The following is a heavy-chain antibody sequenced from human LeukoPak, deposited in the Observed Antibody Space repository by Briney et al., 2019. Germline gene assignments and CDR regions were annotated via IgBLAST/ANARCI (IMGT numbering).Heavy chain of an antibody. V-gene: IGHV4-34*01. D-gene: IGHD3-9*01. J-gene: IGHJ4*02. Sequence: PSETLSLTCAVYGGSFSGYYRSWIRQPPGKGLEWIGEINHSGSTYYNPSLKSRVTISVDRSKNQFSLKLSSVTAADTAVYYCARGATIFYYFDYWGQGTLVTVSS. CDR3: ARGATIFYYFDY. CDR1: GGSFSGYY. CDR2: INHSGST.